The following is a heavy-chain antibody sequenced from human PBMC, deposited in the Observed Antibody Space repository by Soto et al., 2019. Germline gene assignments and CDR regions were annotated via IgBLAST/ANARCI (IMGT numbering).Heavy chain of an antibody. CDR2: INPNSGGT. J-gene: IGHJ6*02. Sequence: ASVKVSCKASGYTFTGYYMHWVRQAPGQGLEWMGWINPNSGGTNYAQKFQGWVTMTRDTSISTAYMELSRLRSDDTAVYYCASTGKGLWFGTNYYSYGMDVWGQGTTVTVSS. D-gene: IGHD3-10*01. V-gene: IGHV1-2*04. CDR1: GYTFTGYY. CDR3: ASTGKGLWFGTNYYSYGMDV.